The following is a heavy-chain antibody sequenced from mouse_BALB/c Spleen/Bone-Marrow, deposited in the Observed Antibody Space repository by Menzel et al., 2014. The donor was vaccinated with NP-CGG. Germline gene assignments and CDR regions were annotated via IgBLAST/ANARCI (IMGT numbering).Heavy chain of an antibody. CDR3: ARSGSSSGYFDY. Sequence: EVMLVESGGGLVQPGGSRKLSCAASGFTFSSFGMHWVRQAPEKGLEWVAYISSGSSTVYYADKVMGRFTISRDNPKNTLCLQMTSLRSEDTAMYYCARSGSSSGYFDYWGQGTTLTVSS. V-gene: IGHV5-17*02. CDR1: GFTFSSFG. J-gene: IGHJ2*01. D-gene: IGHD1-1*01. CDR2: ISSGSSTV.